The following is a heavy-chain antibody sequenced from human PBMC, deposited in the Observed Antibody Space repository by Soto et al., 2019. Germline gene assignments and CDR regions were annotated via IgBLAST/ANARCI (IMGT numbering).Heavy chain of an antibody. CDR1: GFTFSSYA. V-gene: IGHV3-23*01. CDR2: ISGSGGST. J-gene: IGHJ4*02. CDR3: AKVRGYCSSTSCYVGSDY. Sequence: EVQLLESGGGLVQPGGSLRLSCAASGFTFSSYAMSWVRQAPGQGLEWVSAISGSGGSTYYADSVKGRFTISRDNSKNTLYPQMNSLRAEDTAVYYCAKVRGYCSSTSCYVGSDYWGQGTLVTVSS. D-gene: IGHD2-2*01.